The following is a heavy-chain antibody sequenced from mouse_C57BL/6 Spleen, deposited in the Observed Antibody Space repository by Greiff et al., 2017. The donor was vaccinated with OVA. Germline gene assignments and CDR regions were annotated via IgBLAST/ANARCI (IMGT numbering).Heavy chain of an antibody. J-gene: IGHJ4*01. D-gene: IGHD1-1*01. Sequence: QVQLKESGPGLVQPSQSLSITCTVSGFSLTSYGVHWVRQSPGKGLEWLGVIWRGGSTDYNAAFMSRLSITKDNSKSQVFFKMNSLQADDTAIYYCAKNRAVVADYAMDYWGQGTSVTVSS. V-gene: IGHV2-5*01. CDR1: GFSLTSYG. CDR3: AKNRAVVADYAMDY. CDR2: IWRGGST.